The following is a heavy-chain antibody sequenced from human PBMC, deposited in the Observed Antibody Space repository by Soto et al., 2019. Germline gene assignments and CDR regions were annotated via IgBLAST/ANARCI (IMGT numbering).Heavy chain of an antibody. CDR1: GFSLTTRGVA. CDR3: AHRSRGYAYYFDQ. V-gene: IGHV2-5*02. D-gene: IGHD5-12*01. CDR2: IFWDDDK. Sequence: QITLKESGPALVRPTQTLTLTCSFSGFSLTTRGVAVGWIRQPPGKALEWLALIFWDDDKWYSPSLRSRLTITXDPXKTQVVLTMTNMDPVDTATYYCAHRSRGYAYYFDQWGQGTLVTVSS. J-gene: IGHJ4*02.